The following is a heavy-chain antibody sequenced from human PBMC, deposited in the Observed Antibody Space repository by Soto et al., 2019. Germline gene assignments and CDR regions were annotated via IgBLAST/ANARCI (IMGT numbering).Heavy chain of an antibody. J-gene: IGHJ6*02. V-gene: IGHV3-30-3*01. D-gene: IGHD4-17*01. CDR1: GFAFNSYA. CDR2: ISFNGTNK. Sequence: QVQLVESGGGVVQPARSLRLSCADSGFAFNSYAMHWIRQAPGKGLEWVAVISFNGTNKYYADSVKGRFTISRDNSKNTLYLQMSSLRAEDTANYYCARVDYRYSTEISYYYRYGMDVWGQGTTVTVSS. CDR3: ARVDYRYSTEISYYYRYGMDV.